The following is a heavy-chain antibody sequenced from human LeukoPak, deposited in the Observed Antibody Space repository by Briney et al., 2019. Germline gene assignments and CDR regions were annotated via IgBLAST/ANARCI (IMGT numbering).Heavy chain of an antibody. Sequence: GGSLRLSCAASGFTFRSYGMHWVRQAPGKGLEWVAVIQYDGINKYYADSVKGRFTISRDNSKNTLYLQMNSLRAEDTAVYYCAKGDGTISDYWGQGTLVTVSS. CDR1: GFTFRSYG. V-gene: IGHV3-30*02. D-gene: IGHD1-1*01. J-gene: IGHJ4*02. CDR2: IQYDGINK. CDR3: AKGDGTISDY.